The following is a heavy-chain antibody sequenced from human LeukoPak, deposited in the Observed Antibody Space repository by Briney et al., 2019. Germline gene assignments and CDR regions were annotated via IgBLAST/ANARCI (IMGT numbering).Heavy chain of an antibody. Sequence: GESLKISCKGSAYTFTNYWIGWVRQVPGKGLEWMGIVYLDDSDVRYSPSFQGQVTISADKSVSTAYLQWSSLKASDTAIYYCARGNYYDTSGPRAYFEHWGQGTLVTVSS. CDR3: ARGNYYDTSGPRAYFEH. CDR1: AYTFTNYW. J-gene: IGHJ1*01. V-gene: IGHV5-51*01. CDR2: VYLDDSDV. D-gene: IGHD3-22*01.